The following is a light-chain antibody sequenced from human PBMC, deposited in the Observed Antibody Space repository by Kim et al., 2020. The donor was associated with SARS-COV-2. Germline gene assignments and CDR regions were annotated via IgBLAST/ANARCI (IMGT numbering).Light chain of an antibody. J-gene: IGKJ5*01. CDR2: GPS. Sequence: PGERATLSCRASQSVNSNFLGWYQQKTGQAPRLLVYGPSIRATGIPDRFSGSGSGTDFTLTISRLETEDFAVYYCQQYAGSPITFGQGTRLEIK. CDR3: QQYAGSPIT. V-gene: IGKV3-20*01. CDR1: QSVNSNF.